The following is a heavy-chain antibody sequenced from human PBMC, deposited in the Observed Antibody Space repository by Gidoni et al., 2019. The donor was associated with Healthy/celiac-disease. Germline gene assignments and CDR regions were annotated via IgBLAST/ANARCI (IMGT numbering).Heavy chain of an antibody. Sequence: QLQLQESGPGLVKPSETLSLTCTVSGGSISSSSYYWGWIRQPPGKGLEWIGSIYYSGSTYYNPSLKSRVTISVDTSKNQFSRKLSSVTAADTAVYYCARHVWTVGATQPFDYWGQGTLVTVSS. CDR2: IYYSGST. J-gene: IGHJ4*02. V-gene: IGHV4-39*01. D-gene: IGHD1-26*01. CDR1: GGSISSSSYY. CDR3: ARHVWTVGATQPFDY.